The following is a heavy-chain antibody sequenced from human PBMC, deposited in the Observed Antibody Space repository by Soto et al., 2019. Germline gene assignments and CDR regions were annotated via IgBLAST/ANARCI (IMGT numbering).Heavy chain of an antibody. Sequence: QVQLVESGGGVVQPGRSLRLSCAASVFTFSSYGMHWVRQAPGKGLEWVAVISYDGSNKYYADSVKGRFTISRDNSKNTLYLQMNSLRAEDTAVYYCAKEDDSSGFDYWGQGTLVTVSS. V-gene: IGHV3-30*18. CDR1: VFTFSSYG. CDR2: ISYDGSNK. D-gene: IGHD3-22*01. J-gene: IGHJ4*02. CDR3: AKEDDSSGFDY.